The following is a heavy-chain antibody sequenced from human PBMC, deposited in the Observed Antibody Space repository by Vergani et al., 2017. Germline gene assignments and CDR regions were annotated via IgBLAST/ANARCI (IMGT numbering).Heavy chain of an antibody. V-gene: IGHV3-33*01. CDR2: IWYDGSNK. J-gene: IGHJ1*01. CDR3: ARDFYYYDSSGLEYFQH. Sequence: VQLVESGGGLVKPGGSLRLSCAASGFTFSSYGMHWVRQAPGKGLEWVAVIWYDGSNKYYADSVKGRFTISRDNSKNTLYLQMNSLRAEDTAVYYCARDFYYYDSSGLEYFQHWGQGTLVTVSS. CDR1: GFTFSSYG. D-gene: IGHD3-22*01.